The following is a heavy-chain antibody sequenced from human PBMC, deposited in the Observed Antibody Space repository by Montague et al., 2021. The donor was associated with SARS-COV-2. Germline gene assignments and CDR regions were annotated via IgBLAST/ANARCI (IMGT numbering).Heavy chain of an antibody. J-gene: IGHJ5*02. Sequence: SETLSLTCTVSFGSISTYYWSWIRQPPGKGLEWIGFIFYNGSTKYNPSLKRRVSISLDTSKNQFSLKLSSVTAADTAVYYCARQDAWAYCGDEYYRGWFDPWGQGTLVTVSS. CDR2: IFYNGST. CDR3: ARQDAWAYCGDEYYRGWFDP. V-gene: IGHV4-59*01. CDR1: FGSISTYY. D-gene: IGHD2-21*01.